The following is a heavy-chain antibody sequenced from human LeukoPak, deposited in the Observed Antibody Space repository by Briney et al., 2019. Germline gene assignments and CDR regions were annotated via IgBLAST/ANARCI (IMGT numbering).Heavy chain of an antibody. Sequence: ASVKISCKVSGYTFTDYYMHWVQQAPGKGLEWMGLVDPEDGETIYAEKFQGRVTITADTSTDTAYMELSGLRSEDTAVYYCALQLELSFPLVYWGQGTLVTVSS. V-gene: IGHV1-69-2*01. CDR1: GYTFTDYY. D-gene: IGHD1-7*01. CDR2: VDPEDGET. CDR3: ALQLELSFPLVY. J-gene: IGHJ4*02.